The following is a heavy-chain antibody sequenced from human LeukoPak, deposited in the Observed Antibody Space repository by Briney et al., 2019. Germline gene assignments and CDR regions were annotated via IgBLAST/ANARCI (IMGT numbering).Heavy chain of an antibody. V-gene: IGHV3-30*02. CDR2: IRYDGSNK. J-gene: IGHJ4*02. CDR1: GFTFSSYG. D-gene: IGHD7-27*01. CDR3: ARDLGY. Sequence: GGSLRLSCAASGFTFSSYGMHWVRQAPGKGLEWVAFIRYDGSNKYYADSVKGRFTISRDNAKNSLYLQMNSLRAEDTAVYYCARDLGYWGQGTLVTVSS.